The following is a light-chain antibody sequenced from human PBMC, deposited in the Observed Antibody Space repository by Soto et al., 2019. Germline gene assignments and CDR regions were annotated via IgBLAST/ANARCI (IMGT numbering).Light chain of an antibody. CDR2: GAS. CDR3: QQYGSSPET. CDR1: QSVSSSY. J-gene: IGKJ1*01. Sequence: EIVLTQSPGTLSLSPGERATLSCRASQSVSSSYLAWYQQKPGQAPGLLIYGASSRATGIPDRFSGSGSGTDFTLTISRLEPEDFAVYYWQQYGSSPETFGQGTKVEIK. V-gene: IGKV3-20*01.